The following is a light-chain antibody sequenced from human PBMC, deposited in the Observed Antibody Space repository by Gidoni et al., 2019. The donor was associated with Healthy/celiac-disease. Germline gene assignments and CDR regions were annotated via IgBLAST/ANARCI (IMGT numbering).Light chain of an antibody. J-gene: IGKJ4*01. Sequence: EIVLTPSPATPSVSPGERATLSCRASQSVSSNLAWYQQKPGQAPRLLIYGASTRATGIPARFSGSGSGTEFTLTISSLQSEDFAVYYCQQYNNWPPLTFXGXTKVEIK. CDR1: QSVSSN. V-gene: IGKV3-15*01. CDR2: GAS. CDR3: QQYNNWPPLT.